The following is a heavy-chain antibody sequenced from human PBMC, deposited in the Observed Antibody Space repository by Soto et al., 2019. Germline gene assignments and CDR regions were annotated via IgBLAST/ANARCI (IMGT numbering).Heavy chain of an antibody. J-gene: IGHJ4*02. CDR3: AKEGLYASFDY. V-gene: IGHV3-30*18. CDR2: ISYDGSNK. D-gene: IGHD3-16*01. CDR1: GFTFSSYG. Sequence: GGSLRLSCAASGFTFSSYGMHWVRQAPGKGLEWVAVISYDGSNKYYADSVKGRFTISRDNSKNTLYLQMNSLRAEDTAVYYYAKEGLYASFDYWGQGTLVTVSS.